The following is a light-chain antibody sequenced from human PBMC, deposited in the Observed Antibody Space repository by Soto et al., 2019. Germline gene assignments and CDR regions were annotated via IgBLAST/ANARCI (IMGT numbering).Light chain of an antibody. V-gene: IGKV3-15*01. CDR1: QSVSSK. CDR2: GAS. J-gene: IGKJ4*01. Sequence: DIVMTQSPATLSVSPGERATLSCRASQSVSSKLAWYQQKPGQAPRLLVYGASTSATGIPASFSGSGSGTEFTLTISSLQSEDFAVYYGQQYNSWPLSFGGGTMVEIK. CDR3: QQYNSWPLS.